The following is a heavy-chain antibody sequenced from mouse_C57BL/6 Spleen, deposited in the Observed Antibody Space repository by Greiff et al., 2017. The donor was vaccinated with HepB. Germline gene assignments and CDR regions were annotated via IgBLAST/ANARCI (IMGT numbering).Heavy chain of an antibody. CDR1: GYTFTSYW. CDR2: IDPSDSYT. V-gene: IGHV1-69*01. Sequence: VKLQQPGAELVMPGASVKLSCKASGYTFTSYWMHWVKQRPGQGLEWIGEIDPSDSYTNYNQKFKGKSTLTVDKSSSTAYMQLSSLTSEDSAVYYCARAYRNYFDYWGQGTTLTVSS. J-gene: IGHJ2*01. CDR3: ARAYRNYFDY.